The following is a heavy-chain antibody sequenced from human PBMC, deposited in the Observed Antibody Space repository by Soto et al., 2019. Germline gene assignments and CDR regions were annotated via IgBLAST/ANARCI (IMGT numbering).Heavy chain of an antibody. D-gene: IGHD2-2*01. Sequence: SETLSLTGTVSLGSVRSYYWSWIRQPAGKGLAWIGRIYTSGSTNYNPSLKSRVTMSVDTSKNQFSLKLSSVTAADTAVYYCARDFHEDIVVVPAAPYYYGMDVWGQGTTVTVSS. V-gene: IGHV4-4*07. CDR1: LGSVRSYY. CDR2: IYTSGST. CDR3: ARDFHEDIVVVPAAPYYYGMDV. J-gene: IGHJ6*02.